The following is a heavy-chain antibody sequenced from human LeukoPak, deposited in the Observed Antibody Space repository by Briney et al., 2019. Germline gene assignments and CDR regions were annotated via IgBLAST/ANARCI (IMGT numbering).Heavy chain of an antibody. CDR2: IYPGESDA. V-gene: IGHV5-51*01. CDR3: ARLGIAAGDY. D-gene: IGHD6-25*01. J-gene: IGHJ4*02. Sequence: GESLKISCQGSGYIFRGYWIAWVRQTPGKGLEWMGIIYPGESDARYSPSFQGQVTMSADTSIDTAYLYWTSLKASDTAIYYCARLGIAAGDYWGQGTLVTVST. CDR1: GYIFRGYW.